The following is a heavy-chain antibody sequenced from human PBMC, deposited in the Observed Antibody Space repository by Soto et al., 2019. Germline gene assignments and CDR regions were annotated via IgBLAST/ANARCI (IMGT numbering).Heavy chain of an antibody. CDR3: ASPGDCSRTSCSIDYYYYGMDV. Sequence: QLQLQESGPGLVKPSETLSLTCTVSGGSISSSSYYWGWIRPPPGKGLEWIGSIDSSGSTYYNPSLKSRVTISVDTSKNQFCLKLSSVTAADTAVYYCASPGDCSRTSCSIDYYYYGMDVWGQGTTVTVSS. CDR2: IDSSGST. D-gene: IGHD2-2*01. V-gene: IGHV4-39*01. CDR1: GGSISSSSYY. J-gene: IGHJ6*02.